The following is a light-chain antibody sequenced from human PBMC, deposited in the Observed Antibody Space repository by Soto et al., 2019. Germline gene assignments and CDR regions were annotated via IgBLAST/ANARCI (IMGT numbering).Light chain of an antibody. V-gene: IGLV1-40*01. CDR3: QSYDSSLTNAE. CDR2: GNN. CDR1: SSNIGAGYD. Sequence: QTVVTQPPSVSGAPGQTITISCTGSSSNIGAGYDVHWYQQLPGRAPKLLIYGNNNRPSGVPDRFSGSKSGTSVSLAITGLRGEDEADYHCQSYDSSLTNAEFGRGTKLTVL. J-gene: IGLJ2*01.